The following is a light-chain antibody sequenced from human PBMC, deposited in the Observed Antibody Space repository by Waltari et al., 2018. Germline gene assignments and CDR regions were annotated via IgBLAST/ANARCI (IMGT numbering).Light chain of an antibody. V-gene: IGKV3-11*01. J-gene: IGKJ4*01. CDR2: DAS. Sequence: EIVLTQSPATLSLSPGERTTLSCRASQSVGSYLAWYQQKPGQAPRLLIYDASNRATGIPAMFSGSGSGTDFTLTISSLEPEVFAIYYCQQRSNRPLTFGGGTKVEIK. CDR1: QSVGSY. CDR3: QQRSNRPLT.